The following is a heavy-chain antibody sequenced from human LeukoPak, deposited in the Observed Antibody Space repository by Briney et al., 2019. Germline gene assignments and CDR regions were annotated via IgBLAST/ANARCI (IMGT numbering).Heavy chain of an antibody. Sequence: PGGSLRLSCAASGFTFSSYSMNWVRQAPGKGLEWVSYISSSSSTIYYADSVKGRFTISRDNAKNSLYLQMNSLRAEDTAVYYCARRRVIGPGTYPLIDYWGQGTLVTVSS. D-gene: IGHD3-22*01. CDR2: ISSSSSTI. CDR1: GFTFSSYS. J-gene: IGHJ4*02. V-gene: IGHV3-48*01. CDR3: ARRRVIGPGTYPLIDY.